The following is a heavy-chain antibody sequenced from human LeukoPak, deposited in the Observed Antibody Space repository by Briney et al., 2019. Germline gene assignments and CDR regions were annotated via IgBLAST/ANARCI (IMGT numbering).Heavy chain of an antibody. D-gene: IGHD6-13*01. V-gene: IGHV3-30-3*01. CDR2: ISYDGSNK. Sequence: PGGSLRLSCAASGFTFSNYAMHWVRQAPGKGLEWVAVISYDGSNKYYGDSVKGRFTISRDNSENTLYLQMNSLRVEDTAVYHCARGGFGQQLALDGGTLFGYWGQGTPVTVSS. J-gene: IGHJ4*02. CDR3: ARGGFGQQLALDGGTLFGY. CDR1: GFTFSNYA.